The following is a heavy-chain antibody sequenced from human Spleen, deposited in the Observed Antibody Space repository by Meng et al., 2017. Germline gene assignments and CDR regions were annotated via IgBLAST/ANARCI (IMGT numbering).Heavy chain of an antibody. Sequence: GESLKISCAASGFTFSSYAMSWVRQAPGKGLEWVSAISGRGGSTYYADSVKGRFTISRDSSKNTLYLHMNNLRAEDTALYYCPKDPDFDFPYYFDCWGQGTLVTVSS. D-gene: IGHD3-3*01. V-gene: IGHV3-23*01. CDR2: ISGRGGST. CDR1: GFTFSSYA. CDR3: PKDPDFDFPYYFDC. J-gene: IGHJ4*02.